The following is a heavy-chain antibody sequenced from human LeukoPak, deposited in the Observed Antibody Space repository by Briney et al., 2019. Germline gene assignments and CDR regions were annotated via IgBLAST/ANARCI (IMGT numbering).Heavy chain of an antibody. CDR1: GGSTSSYY. CDR3: ARDDTHSFYQDY. Sequence: KPSQTLSLTCTVSGGSTSSYYWSWIRQPAGKGLEWIGRIYTSGSTNYNPSLKSRVTMSVDTSKNQFSPKLSSVTAADTAVYYCARDDTHSFYQDYWGQGTLVTVSS. D-gene: IGHD2/OR15-2a*01. CDR2: IYTSGST. V-gene: IGHV4-4*07. J-gene: IGHJ4*02.